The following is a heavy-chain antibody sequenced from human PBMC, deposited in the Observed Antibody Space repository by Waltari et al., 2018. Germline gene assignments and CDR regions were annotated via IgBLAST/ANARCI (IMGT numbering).Heavy chain of an antibody. CDR2: INHGGST. V-gene: IGHV4-34*01. Sequence: QVQLQQWGAGLLKPSETLSLTCAVYGGSFSGYYWSWIRQPPGKGLEWIGEINHGGSTNDNPSLKGRVTISVDTSKNQFSLKLSSVTAADTAVYYCARQFRAAAGTPYFDYWGQGTLVTVSS. J-gene: IGHJ4*02. D-gene: IGHD6-13*01. CDR1: GGSFSGYY. CDR3: ARQFRAAAGTPYFDY.